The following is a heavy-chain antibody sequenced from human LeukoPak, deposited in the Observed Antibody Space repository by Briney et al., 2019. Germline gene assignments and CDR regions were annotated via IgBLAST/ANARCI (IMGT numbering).Heavy chain of an antibody. CDR2: IYYSGST. V-gene: IGHV4-39*01. D-gene: IGHD3-22*01. J-gene: IGHJ3*02. CDR1: GGSISSSSYY. Sequence: PSETLSLTCTVSGGSISSSSYYWGWIRQPPGKGLEWIGSIYYSGSTYYNPSLKSRVTISVDTSKNQFSLKLSSVTAADTAVYYCAGANDYYDSSGYYSAFDIWGQGTMVTVSS. CDR3: AGANDYYDSSGYYSAFDI.